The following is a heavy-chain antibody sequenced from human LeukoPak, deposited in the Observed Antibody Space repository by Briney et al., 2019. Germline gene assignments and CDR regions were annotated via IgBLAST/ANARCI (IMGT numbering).Heavy chain of an antibody. D-gene: IGHD6-19*01. CDR1: GFTVSSTC. Sequence: PGGSLRLSCAASGFTVSSTCMGWVRQAPGKGLEWVSFFYSGGGGSTYYADSVKGRFTISRDNSKSTLYLEMNSLRAEDTAMYYCARVASDSSGWYQFAHWAQGPLVTVSS. CDR2: FYSGGGGST. V-gene: IGHV3-53*01. J-gene: IGHJ4*02. CDR3: ARVASDSSGWYQFAH.